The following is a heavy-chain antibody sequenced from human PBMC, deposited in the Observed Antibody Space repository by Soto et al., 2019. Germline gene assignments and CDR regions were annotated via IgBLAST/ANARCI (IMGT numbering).Heavy chain of an antibody. V-gene: IGHV5-51*01. J-gene: IGHJ4*02. CDR3: ARRYCSGGSCYGEYYFDY. Sequence: GESLKISCKGSGYSFTSYWIGWVRQMPGKGLEWMGIIYPGDSDTRYSPSFQGQVTISADKSISTAYLQWSSLKASDTAMYYCARRYCSGGSCYGEYYFDYWGQGTLVTVS. CDR2: IYPGDSDT. CDR1: GYSFTSYW. D-gene: IGHD2-15*01.